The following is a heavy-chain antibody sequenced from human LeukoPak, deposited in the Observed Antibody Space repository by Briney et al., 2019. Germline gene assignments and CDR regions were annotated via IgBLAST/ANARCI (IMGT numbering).Heavy chain of an antibody. D-gene: IGHD6-19*01. CDR2: INGDGSTT. J-gene: IGHJ4*02. V-gene: IGHV3-74*01. Sequence: GGSLRLSCAASGFTFSSYWMHWVRQAPGKGLVWVSHINGDGSTTSYADSVKGRFTISRDNAKNTVYLQMNSLRAEDTAIYYCARDSSGWSRDYWGQGTLVTVSS. CDR1: GFTFSSYW. CDR3: ARDSSGWSRDY.